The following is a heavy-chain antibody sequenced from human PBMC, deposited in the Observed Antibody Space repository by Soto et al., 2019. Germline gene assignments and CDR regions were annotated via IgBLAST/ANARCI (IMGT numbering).Heavy chain of an antibody. V-gene: IGHV4-30-4*08. Sequence: PSETLSLTCAVSGGSISSGGYYWSWIRQHPGKGLEWIGYIYYSGSTYYNPSLKSRVTISVDTSKSQFSLKLSSVTAADTAVYYCARVKISEEAFNWFDPWGQGTLVTVSS. CDR1: GGSISSGGYY. CDR2: IYYSGST. D-gene: IGHD3-3*02. J-gene: IGHJ5*02. CDR3: ARVKISEEAFNWFDP.